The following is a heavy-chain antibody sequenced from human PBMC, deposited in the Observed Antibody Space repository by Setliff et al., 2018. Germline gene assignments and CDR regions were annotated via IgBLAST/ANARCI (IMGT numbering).Heavy chain of an antibody. D-gene: IGHD3-22*01. J-gene: IGHJ3*02. CDR1: GGSFSGYY. CDR2: IEQSGIT. CDR3: ARGRRITMIVVPPGVFDI. V-gene: IGHV4-34*01. Sequence: SETLSLTCAVYGGSFSGYYWSWIRQPPGKGPEWIGEIEQSGITNYNPSLKSRVTISIDTSKNQFSLRLSSVTATDTAVYYCARGRRITMIVVPPGVFDIWGQGTMVTV.